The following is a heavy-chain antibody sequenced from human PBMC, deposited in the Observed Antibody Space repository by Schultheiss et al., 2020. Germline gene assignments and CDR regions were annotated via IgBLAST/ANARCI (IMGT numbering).Heavy chain of an antibody. Sequence: SETLSLTCTVSGGSISSYYWSWIRQPPGKGLEWIGYIYYSGSTTYNPSLKSRVTISVDTSRNQFSLKLSSVPAADTAVYYCASRQEGFDYWGQGTLVNVSS. CDR1: GGSISSYY. CDR2: IYYSGST. V-gene: IGHV4-59*01. CDR3: ASRQEGFDY. J-gene: IGHJ4*02.